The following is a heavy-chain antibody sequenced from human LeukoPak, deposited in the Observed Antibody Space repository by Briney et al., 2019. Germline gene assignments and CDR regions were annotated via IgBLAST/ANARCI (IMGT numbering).Heavy chain of an antibody. J-gene: IGHJ1*01. D-gene: IGHD6-13*01. CDR1: GGSFSGYY. CDR2: INHSGST. CDR3: ARAGIAAAGTIRGVKYFQH. Sequence: KPSETLSLTCAVYGGSFSGYYWSWIRQPPGKGLEWIGEINHSGSTNYNPSLKSRVTISVDTSKNQFSLKLSSVTAAGTAVYYCARAGIAAAGTIRGVKYFQHWGQGTLVTVSS. V-gene: IGHV4-34*01.